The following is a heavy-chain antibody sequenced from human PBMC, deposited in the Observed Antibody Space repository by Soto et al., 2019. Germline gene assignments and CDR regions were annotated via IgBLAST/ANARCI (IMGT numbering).Heavy chain of an antibody. V-gene: IGHV4-59*12. D-gene: IGHD1-1*01. J-gene: IGHJ4*02. Sequence: SETLSLTCTVSGGSISSYYWSWIRQPPGKGLEWIGYIYYSGSTNYNPSLKSRVTISVDTSKNQFSLKLSSVTAADTAVYYCARWPQLEPRFDYWGQGTLVTVS. CDR3: ARWPQLEPRFDY. CDR2: IYYSGST. CDR1: GGSISSYY.